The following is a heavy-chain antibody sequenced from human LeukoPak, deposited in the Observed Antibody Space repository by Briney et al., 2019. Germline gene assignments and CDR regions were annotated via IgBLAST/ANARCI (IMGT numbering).Heavy chain of an antibody. CDR1: GGSVSRGSYY. V-gene: IGHV4-61*01. CDR2: IYYSGST. Sequence: PSKTLSLTCTVSGGSVSRGSYYWSWIPQPPGKGLEWIGYIYYSGSTNYNPSLKSRVTISVDTSKNQFSLKLSSVTAADTAVYYCARDPRSSGYCSGGSCSDWFDPWGQGTLVTVSS. J-gene: IGHJ5*02. D-gene: IGHD2-15*01. CDR3: ARDPRSSGYCSGGSCSDWFDP.